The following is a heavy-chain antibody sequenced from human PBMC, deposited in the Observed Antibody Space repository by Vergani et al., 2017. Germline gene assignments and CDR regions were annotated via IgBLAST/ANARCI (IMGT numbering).Heavy chain of an antibody. CDR1: GGSFSGYY. V-gene: IGHV4-34*01. J-gene: IGHJ5*02. CDR2: INHSGST. CDR3: ARREVANWGNNWFDP. D-gene: IGHD7-27*01. Sequence: QVQLQQWGAGLLKPSETLSLTCAVYGGSFSGYYWSWIRQPPTKGLEWIVEINHSGSTNYNPSLKSRVTISVDTSKNQFSLKLTSFTAADTAVYYCARREVANWGNNWFDPWGQGTLVTVSS.